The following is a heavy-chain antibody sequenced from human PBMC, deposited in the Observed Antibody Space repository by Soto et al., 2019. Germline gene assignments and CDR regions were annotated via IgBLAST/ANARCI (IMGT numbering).Heavy chain of an antibody. CDR2: VDYSGTT. J-gene: IGHJ3*02. V-gene: IGHV4-59*01. CDR1: GGTIRNYY. Sequence: QVQLQQSGPGLVKLSETLSLTCSVSGGTIRNYYWNWIRQTSGKGLEWIGYVDYSGTTYYNPSLKSRVTISVDASRNHLSLRLPSVTTEDTAMYYCARADMSGAGTYTPFDAFDIWGQGTMVTVSS. D-gene: IGHD3-10*01. CDR3: ARADMSGAGTYTPFDAFDI.